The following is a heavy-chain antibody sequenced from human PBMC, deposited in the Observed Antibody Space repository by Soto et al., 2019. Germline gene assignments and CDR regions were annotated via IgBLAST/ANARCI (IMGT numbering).Heavy chain of an antibody. Sequence: PSETLSLTCTVSGGSISSGGYYWSWIRQHPGKGLEWIGYIYYSGSTYYNPSLKSRVTISVDTSKNQFSLKLSSVTAADTAVYYCAGVLRADYYGSGSYYTRRNNWFDPWGQGTLVTVSS. V-gene: IGHV4-31*03. D-gene: IGHD3-10*01. CDR1: GGSISSGGYY. CDR3: AGVLRADYYGSGSYYTRRNNWFDP. J-gene: IGHJ5*02. CDR2: IYYSGST.